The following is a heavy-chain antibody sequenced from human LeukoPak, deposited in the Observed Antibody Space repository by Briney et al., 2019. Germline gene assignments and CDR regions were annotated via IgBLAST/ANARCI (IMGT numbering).Heavy chain of an antibody. CDR2: MNPNSGNT. Sequence: ASVKVSCKASGYTFTSYDINWVRQATGQGLEWMGWMNPNSGNTGYAQKFQGRVTMTRNTSISTAYMELSSLRSEDTAVYYCARGRGYSYGRYYYDSSGYSDYWGQGTLATVSS. V-gene: IGHV1-8*01. CDR1: GYTFTSYD. J-gene: IGHJ4*02. D-gene: IGHD3-22*01. CDR3: ARGRGYSYGRYYYDSSGYSDY.